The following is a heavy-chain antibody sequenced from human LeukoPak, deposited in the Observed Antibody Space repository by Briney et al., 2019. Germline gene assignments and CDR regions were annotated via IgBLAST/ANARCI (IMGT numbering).Heavy chain of an antibody. CDR1: GGSITSSSYY. Sequence: SETLSLTCSVSGGSITSSSYYWVWIRQTPGKGLEWIGSVYYSGSTHYNPSLRSRITISVDRSKNQFSLKVTSVTAADSAMYYCARNASDIAVPGASIFDYWGQGTLVTVSS. J-gene: IGHJ4*02. V-gene: IGHV4-39*01. CDR3: ARNASDIAVPGASIFDY. CDR2: VYYSGST. D-gene: IGHD6-19*01.